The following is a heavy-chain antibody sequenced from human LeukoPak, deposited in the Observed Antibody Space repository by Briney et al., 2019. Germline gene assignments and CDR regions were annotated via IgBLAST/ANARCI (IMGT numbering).Heavy chain of an antibody. Sequence: GGSLGLSCAASGFTFSDSAMHWVRQASGKGLEWVGRIRSKADSYATRYAASVKGRFIISRDDLKNTAYLQMDSLKTEDTALYYCTRQPYDYGDYHLDYWGQGTLVTVSS. D-gene: IGHD4-17*01. CDR3: TRQPYDYGDYHLDY. J-gene: IGHJ4*02. CDR2: IRSKADSYAT. CDR1: GFTFSDSA. V-gene: IGHV3-73*01.